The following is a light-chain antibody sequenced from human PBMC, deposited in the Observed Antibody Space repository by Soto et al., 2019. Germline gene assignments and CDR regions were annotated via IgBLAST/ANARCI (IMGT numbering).Light chain of an antibody. CDR1: QSVSSSY. V-gene: IGKV3-20*01. CDR2: GAS. CDR3: QQYGSSPRT. Sequence: EIVLTHWPGTLSLSPGERATLSCRAIQSVSSSYLAWYQQKPGQAPRLLIYGASSRATGIPDRFSGSGSGTDFTLTISRMEPEDFAVYYCQQYGSSPRTFGQGTKVDIK. J-gene: IGKJ1*01.